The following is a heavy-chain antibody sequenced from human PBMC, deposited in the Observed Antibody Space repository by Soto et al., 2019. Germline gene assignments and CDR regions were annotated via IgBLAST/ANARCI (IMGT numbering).Heavy chain of an antibody. J-gene: IGHJ4*02. CDR3: VREPWGFSGTWYDY. CDR2: INHDGSKT. D-gene: IGHD6-13*01. Sequence: GGSLRLSCAASKFSFNNYWMHWVRQVPGKGPAWVSRINHDGSKTEYADSVKGRFTISRDNTKNTLYLQMNSLRVEETAMYYCVREPWGFSGTWYDYWGQGTLVTVSS. CDR1: KFSFNNYW. V-gene: IGHV3-74*01.